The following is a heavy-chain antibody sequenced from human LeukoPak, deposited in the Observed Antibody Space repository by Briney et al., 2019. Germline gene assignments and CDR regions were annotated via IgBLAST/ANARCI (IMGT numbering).Heavy chain of an antibody. J-gene: IGHJ4*02. CDR2: ISYDGSNK. Sequence: GGSLRLSCAASGFTFSSYGMHWVRQAPGKGLEWVAVISYDGSNKYYADSVKGRFTISRDNSKNTLYLQMNSLRAEDTAVYYCAREGGESGFDYWGQGTLVIVSS. CDR1: GFTFSSYG. CDR3: AREGGESGFDY. V-gene: IGHV3-33*05. D-gene: IGHD3-16*01.